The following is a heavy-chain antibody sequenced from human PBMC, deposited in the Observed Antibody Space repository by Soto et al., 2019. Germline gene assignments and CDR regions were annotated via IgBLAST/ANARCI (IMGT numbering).Heavy chain of an antibody. J-gene: IGHJ4*02. V-gene: IGHV1-69*13. CDR2: IIPIFGTA. Sequence: ASVKVSCKASGGTFSSYAISWVRQAPGQGLEWMGGIIPIFGTANYAQKFQGRVTITADESTSTAYMELSSLRSEDTAVYYCARDIGYYDSSGYPYPFDYWGQGTLVTVSS. D-gene: IGHD3-22*01. CDR1: GGTFSSYA. CDR3: ARDIGYYDSSGYPYPFDY.